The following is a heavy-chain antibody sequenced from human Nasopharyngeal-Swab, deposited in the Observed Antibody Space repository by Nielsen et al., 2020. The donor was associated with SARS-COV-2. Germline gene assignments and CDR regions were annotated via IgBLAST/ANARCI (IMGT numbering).Heavy chain of an antibody. Sequence: ASVKVSCKASGYTFTSYYMHWVRQVPGQGLEWMGIINPSGGSTSYAQKFQGRVTMTRDTSTSTVYMELSSLRSEDTAVYYCARDQASIAAMAYWGQGTLVTVSS. D-gene: IGHD6-13*01. CDR2: INPSGGST. CDR3: ARDQASIAAMAY. J-gene: IGHJ4*02. CDR1: GYTFTSYY. V-gene: IGHV1-46*01.